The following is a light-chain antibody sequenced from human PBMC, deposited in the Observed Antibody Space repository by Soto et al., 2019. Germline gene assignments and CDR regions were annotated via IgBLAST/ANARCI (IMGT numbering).Light chain of an antibody. Sequence: QSVLTQSPSASASLGGSVKLTCTLDSGHTNYAIAWHQQQPKKGPRYLMKVNSDGTHIKGDGIPDRFSGSSSGAERYLTISSLQSEDEADYYCQTWGTVTPVIFGGGTKVTVL. V-gene: IGLV4-69*01. CDR3: QTWGTVTPVI. J-gene: IGLJ2*01. CDR2: VNSDGTH. CDR1: SGHTNYA.